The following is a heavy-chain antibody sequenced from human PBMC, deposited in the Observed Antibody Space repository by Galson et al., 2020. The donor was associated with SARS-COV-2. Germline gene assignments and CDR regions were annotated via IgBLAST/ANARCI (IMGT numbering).Heavy chain of an antibody. D-gene: IGHD2-2*01. V-gene: IGHV3-23*01. CDR3: AKGLVPDALGGSWFDP. CDR1: GFTFIDYA. J-gene: IGHJ5*02. CDR2: MGGSGGGT. Sequence: SCVASGFTFIDYAVTWVRQAPGKGLEWVSGMGGSGGGTYYADSVKGRFTISRDNSKNTLYLQMNSLGAEDTAMYYCAKGLVPDALGGSWFDPWGHGTLVTVSS.